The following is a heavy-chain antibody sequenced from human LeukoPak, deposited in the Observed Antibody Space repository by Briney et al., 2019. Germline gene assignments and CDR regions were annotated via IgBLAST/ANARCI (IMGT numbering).Heavy chain of an antibody. CDR3: AKDRDIAAAVYYFDY. J-gene: IGHJ4*02. V-gene: IGHV3-30*18. D-gene: IGHD6-13*01. CDR1: GFTFSRYG. CDR2: ISNDGRDK. Sequence: PGGSLRLSCAASGFTFSRYGMHWVRQAPGKGLEWVAVISNDGRDKYVADSVKGRFTISGDNSKNTLYLQMNSLRTEDTAVYYCAKDRDIAAAVYYFDYWGQGTLVTVSS.